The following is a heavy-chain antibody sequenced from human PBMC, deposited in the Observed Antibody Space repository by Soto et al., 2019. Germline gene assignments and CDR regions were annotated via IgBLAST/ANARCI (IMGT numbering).Heavy chain of an antibody. CDR3: SRIAVSGQLTGFDY. D-gene: IGHD6-19*01. CDR1: GGSLSRYF. Sequence: SETLSLTCTVSGGSLSRYFWSWIRQPPGKGLEWIGYIYYSGSTNYNPSLKGRVTISVDTSKNQFSLNLRSATAADTAVYYCSRIAVSGQLTGFDYWGQGILVT. J-gene: IGHJ4*02. CDR2: IYYSGST. V-gene: IGHV4-59*01.